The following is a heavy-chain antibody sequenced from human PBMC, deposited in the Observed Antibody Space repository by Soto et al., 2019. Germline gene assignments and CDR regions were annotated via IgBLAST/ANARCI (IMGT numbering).Heavy chain of an antibody. CDR1: GGSISSSSYY. D-gene: IGHD3-3*01. CDR3: ARDTYDFWSGPPPSPYYYYGMDV. J-gene: IGHJ6*02. CDR2: IYYSGST. Sequence: PSETLSLTCTVSGGSISSSSYYWGWIRQPPGKGLEWIGYIYYSGSTYYNPSLKSRVTISVDTSKNQFSLKLSSVTAADTAVYYCARDTYDFWSGPPPSPYYYYGMDVWGQGTTVTVSS. V-gene: IGHV4-30-4*08.